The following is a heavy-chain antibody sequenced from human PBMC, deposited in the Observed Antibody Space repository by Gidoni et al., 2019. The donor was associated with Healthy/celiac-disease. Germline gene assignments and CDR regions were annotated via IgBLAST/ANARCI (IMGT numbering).Heavy chain of an antibody. D-gene: IGHD2-21*01. CDR3: AGGRTYSYY. J-gene: IGHJ4*02. Sequence: QVQLQELRPGLVSSSETLSLTRMVSGGSMSSYYWTWIRQPPVKGLEWIGYIYSNGKLDYTPSPKCRITISVDTSRSLFSLKFNAVTAADTAVYFCAGGRTYSYYWGQGTLVTVSS. CDR1: GGSMSSYY. CDR2: IYSNGKL. V-gene: IGHV4-59*01.